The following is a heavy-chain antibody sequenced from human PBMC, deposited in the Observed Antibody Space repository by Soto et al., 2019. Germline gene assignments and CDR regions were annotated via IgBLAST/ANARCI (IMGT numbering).Heavy chain of an antibody. CDR2: IYYSGST. V-gene: IGHV4-59*08. CDR3: ARHKSYYDILTGILGGMDV. Sequence: SETLSLTCTVTGGSIGSYYWSWILQPPGKGLEWIGYIYYSGSTNYNPSLKSRVTISVDTSKNQFSLKLSSVTAADTAVYYCARHKSYYDILTGILGGMDVWGQGTTVTVSS. CDR1: GGSIGSYY. D-gene: IGHD3-9*01. J-gene: IGHJ6*02.